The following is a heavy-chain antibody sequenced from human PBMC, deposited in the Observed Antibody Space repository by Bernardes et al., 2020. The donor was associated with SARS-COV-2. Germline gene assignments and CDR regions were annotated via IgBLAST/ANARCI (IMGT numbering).Heavy chain of an antibody. CDR1: GDTFNGYG. CDR3: ATMIRAIDY. CDR2: ISFHTGQT. Sequence: ASVKVSCKASGDTFNGYGFSWVRQAPGQGLEWMGWISFHTGQTDYALRFQGRVTMTTYIATRTAFMELRSLRSDDTAMYYCATMIRAIDYWGQGTLVTVSS. J-gene: IGHJ4*02. V-gene: IGHV1-18*04. D-gene: IGHD3-10*01.